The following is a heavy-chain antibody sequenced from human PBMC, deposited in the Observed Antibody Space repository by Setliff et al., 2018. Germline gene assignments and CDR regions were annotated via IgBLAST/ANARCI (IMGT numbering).Heavy chain of an antibody. CDR1: RGSINSHY. CDR2: IYYRGDT. D-gene: IGHD1-1*01. CDR3: ARTGTYRYFDY. Sequence: NPSETLSLTCTVSRGSINSHYWSWIRQPAGKGLEWIGRIYYRGDTYYNASLKGRLTISVDTAQNQFSLRLTSVTAADTAVYYCARTGTYRYFDYWGQGALVTVSS. J-gene: IGHJ4*02. V-gene: IGHV4-59*05.